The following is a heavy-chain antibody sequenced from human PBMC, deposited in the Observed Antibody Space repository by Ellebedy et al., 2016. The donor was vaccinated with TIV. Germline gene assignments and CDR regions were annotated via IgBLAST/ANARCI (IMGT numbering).Heavy chain of an antibody. CDR3: ATGGQLNTYNWFDP. J-gene: IGHJ5*02. V-gene: IGHV4-39*07. CDR2: IYYSATT. D-gene: IGHD1-1*01. CDR1: GGSISNYY. Sequence: MPGGSLRLSCTVSGGSISNYYWGWIRQPPGKGLEWIGGIYYSATTYYNPSLKSRVTISVDTSKNQFSLKLSSVTAADTAVYYCATGGQLNTYNWFDPWGQGTLVTVSS.